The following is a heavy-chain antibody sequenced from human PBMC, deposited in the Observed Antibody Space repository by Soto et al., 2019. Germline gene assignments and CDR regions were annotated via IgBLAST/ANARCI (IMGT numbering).Heavy chain of an antibody. V-gene: IGHV4-31*11. CDR1: GYSISGGHY. D-gene: IGHD5-18*01. J-gene: IGHJ6*02. CDR2: IYYSGNT. Sequence: SETLSLTCAVSGYSISGGHYWSWVRQNPRRGLEWIGNIYYSGNTYYNPSLKSRLTISVDTSKNQFSLNLSSVTAADTAVYYCARDRLMATAGTARHYFGLDVWGQGTTVTVSS. CDR3: ARDRLMATAGTARHYFGLDV.